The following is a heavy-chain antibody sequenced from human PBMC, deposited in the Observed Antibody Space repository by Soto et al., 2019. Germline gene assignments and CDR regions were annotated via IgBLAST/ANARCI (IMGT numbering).Heavy chain of an antibody. CDR2: ISAYNGNT. V-gene: IGHV1-18*01. CDR1: GYTFTSYG. Sequence: ASVKVCCKASGYTFTSYGMRWVRQAPGQGLEWMGWISAYNGNTNYAQKLQGRVTMTTDTSTSTAYMELRSLRSDDTAVYYCARDHVVRGNYYDYWGQEPWSPSPQ. CDR3: ARDHVVRGNYYDY. J-gene: IGHJ4*01. D-gene: IGHD1-26*01.